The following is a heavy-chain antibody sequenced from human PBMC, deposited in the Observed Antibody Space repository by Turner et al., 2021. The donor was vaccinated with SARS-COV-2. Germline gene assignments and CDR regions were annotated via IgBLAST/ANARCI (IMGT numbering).Heavy chain of an antibody. CDR1: GFTFADYA. J-gene: IGHJ6*02. D-gene: IGHD6-19*01. CDR3: VKDLGYSSGGMDV. V-gene: IGHV3-9*01. CDR2: ISCNSGSI. Sequence: EVQLVESGGGLVQPGRSLRLSCAASGFTFADYAMHWVRQAPGKGVEWVSGISCNSGSIGYAYSVKGRFTISRDNAKNSLYLQMNSLRVEDTALYYCVKDLGYSSGGMDVWGQGTTVTVSS.